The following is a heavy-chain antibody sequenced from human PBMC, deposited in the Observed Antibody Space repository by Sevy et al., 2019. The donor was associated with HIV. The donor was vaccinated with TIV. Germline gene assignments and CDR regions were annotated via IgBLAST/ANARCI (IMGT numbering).Heavy chain of an antibody. CDR3: VRTVSGTFRYDDY. V-gene: IGHV3-48*01. CDR1: GFMFNTYS. J-gene: IGHJ4*02. D-gene: IGHD3-16*02. Sequence: GGSLRPSCAASGFMFNTYSMNWVRQAPGTGLEWLSYINSGSGAISYADSVKGRFTISRDNAKNSLYLQMNSLRAEDTAVYYCVRTVSGTFRYDDYWGQGTLVTVSS. CDR2: INSGSGAI.